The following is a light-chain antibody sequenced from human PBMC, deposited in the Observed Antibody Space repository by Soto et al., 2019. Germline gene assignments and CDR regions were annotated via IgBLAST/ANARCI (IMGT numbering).Light chain of an antibody. CDR1: QSISSW. CDR2: DAS. J-gene: IGKJ1*01. Sequence: DIQINQSPSSLSASVGDRFTITCRASQSISSWLAWYQQTPGKAPKLVIYDASSLASGVPSRFSGSGSGTEFTLTISSLQPDDFATDYCQQYNSYSGTFGQGTKVDIK. V-gene: IGKV1-5*01. CDR3: QQYNSYSGT.